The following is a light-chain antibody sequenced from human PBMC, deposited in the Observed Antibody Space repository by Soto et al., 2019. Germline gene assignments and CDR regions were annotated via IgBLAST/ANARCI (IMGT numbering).Light chain of an antibody. CDR3: HQYNRYPYT. J-gene: IGKJ2*01. V-gene: IGKV1-5*03. CDR2: KAS. Sequence: IQMTQSPSTLSASLGDRVTISCRASESISWWLAWYQQKPGKAPKLLISKASTLDSGVPSRFTGGGSGTDFTLTINNLQPDDVAFYFCHQYNRYPYTFGQGTTLEI. CDR1: ESISWW.